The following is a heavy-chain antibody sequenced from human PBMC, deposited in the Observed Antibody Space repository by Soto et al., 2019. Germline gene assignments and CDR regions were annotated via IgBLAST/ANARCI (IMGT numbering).Heavy chain of an antibody. Sequence: SETLSLTCTVSGDSISGSYWWSWVRQPPGKGLEWIGEVSQSGNTNYNPSLMSRLTISVDKSKNQFSLRLTYVTAADPGIYYCAREVPGLREVNRNWFDPWGQGTLVTVSS. J-gene: IGHJ5*02. CDR3: AREVPGLREVNRNWFDP. D-gene: IGHD3-10*01. CDR1: GDSISGSYW. CDR2: VSQSGNT. V-gene: IGHV4-4*02.